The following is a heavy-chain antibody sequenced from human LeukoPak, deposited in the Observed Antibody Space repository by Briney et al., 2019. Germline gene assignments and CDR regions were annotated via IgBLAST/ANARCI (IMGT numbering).Heavy chain of an antibody. D-gene: IGHD2-2*01. CDR1: GFTFRTYS. CDR3: ARVGADTSYAPDY. V-gene: IGHV3-21*06. J-gene: IGHJ4*02. CDR2: ISATSTYI. Sequence: GGSLRLSCAASGFTFRTYSMNWVRQPPGKGLEWVSSISATSTYIYYAESVKGRFTISRDNGESSLYLQMDSPRAEDTAVYYCARVGADTSYAPDYRGQGTLVTVSS.